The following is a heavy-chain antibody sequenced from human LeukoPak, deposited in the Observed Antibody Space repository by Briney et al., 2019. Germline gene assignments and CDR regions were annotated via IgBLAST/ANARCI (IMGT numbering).Heavy chain of an antibody. D-gene: IGHD1-26*01. CDR2: IYTSGST. V-gene: IGHV4-4*07. CDR3: ARVGDATTGFDYFDY. J-gene: IGHJ4*02. CDR1: GGSISSYY. Sequence: SETLSPTCTVSGGSISSYYWSWIRQPAGKGLEWIGRIYTSGSTNYNPSLKSRVTMSVDTSKNQFSLKLSSVTAADTAVYYCARVGDATTGFDYFDYWGQGTLVTVSS.